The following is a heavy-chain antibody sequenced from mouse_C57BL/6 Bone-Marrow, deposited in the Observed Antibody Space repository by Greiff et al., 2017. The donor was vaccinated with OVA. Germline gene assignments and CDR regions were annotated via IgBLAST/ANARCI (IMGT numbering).Heavy chain of an antibody. J-gene: IGHJ4*01. CDR2: IDPNSGGT. Sequence: QVQLQQPGAELVKPGASVKLSCKASGYTFTSYWMHWVKQRPGRGLEWIGRIDPNSGGTKYNEKFKSKATLTVDKPSSTASMQLSSLPSADSAVFYCVYDSNESYARDDWGQGTSVTVAS. CDR3: VYDSNESYARDD. D-gene: IGHD2-5*01. V-gene: IGHV1-72*01. CDR1: GYTFTSYW.